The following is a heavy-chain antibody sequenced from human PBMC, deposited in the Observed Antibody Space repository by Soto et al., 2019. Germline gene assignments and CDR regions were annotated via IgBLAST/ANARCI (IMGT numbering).Heavy chain of an antibody. CDR2: ISAYNGNT. D-gene: IGHD3-22*01. V-gene: IGHV1-18*01. CDR3: ARVPSYDSRYFDY. Sequence: ASVKVSCKASGYTFTSYGISWVRQAPGQGLEWMGWISAYNGNTNYAQKLQGRVTMTRDTSTSTGYMELSSLRSEDTAVYYCARVPSYDSRYFDYWGQGTLVTVSS. CDR1: GYTFTSYG. J-gene: IGHJ4*02.